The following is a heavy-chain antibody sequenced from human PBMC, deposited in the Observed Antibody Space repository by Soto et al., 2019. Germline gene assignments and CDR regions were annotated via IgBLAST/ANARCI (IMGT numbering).Heavy chain of an antibody. D-gene: IGHD3-10*01. CDR3: AKVFTTGWFGESHFDP. CDR1: GFTFSSDA. V-gene: IGHV3-23*01. CDR2: ISGSGGST. Sequence: EVQLLESGGGLVQPGGSLRLSCAASGFTFSSDAMSWVRQAPGKGLEWVSAISGSGGSTYYADSVKGRFTISRDNSKNTLYLQMNSLRAEDTAVYYCAKVFTTGWFGESHFDPWGQGTLVTVSS. J-gene: IGHJ5*02.